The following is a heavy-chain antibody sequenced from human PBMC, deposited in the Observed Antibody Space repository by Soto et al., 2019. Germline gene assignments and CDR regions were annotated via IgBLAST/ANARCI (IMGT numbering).Heavy chain of an antibody. CDR2: INHSGST. J-gene: IGHJ1*01. D-gene: IGHD3-10*02. V-gene: IGHV4-34*01. CDR1: GGSFSGYY. Sequence: PSETLSLACAVYGGSFSGYYWSWIRQPPGKGLEWIGEINHSGSTNYNPSLKSRVTISVDTSKNQFSLKLSSVTAADTAVYYCARGHSPVITMLSPGYFHHWGQGTLVTVSS. CDR3: ARGHSPVITMLSPGYFHH.